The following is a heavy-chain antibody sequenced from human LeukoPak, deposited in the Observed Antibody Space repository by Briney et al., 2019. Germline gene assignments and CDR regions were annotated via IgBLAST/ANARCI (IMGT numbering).Heavy chain of an antibody. CDR2: ISGSGGTT. J-gene: IGHJ3*02. Sequence: GGSLRLSCAASGFTFSSYAMSWVRQAPGKGLEWDSTISGSGGTTYYADSVKGRFTISRNNSKNTLSLQMNSLRAEDTAVYYCAKDPGAIVRVDAFDIWGRGTMVTVSS. CDR3: AKDPGAIVRVDAFDI. V-gene: IGHV3-23*01. D-gene: IGHD1-26*01. CDR1: GFTFSSYA.